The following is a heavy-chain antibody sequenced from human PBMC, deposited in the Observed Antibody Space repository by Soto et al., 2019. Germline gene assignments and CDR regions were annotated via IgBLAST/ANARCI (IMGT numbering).Heavy chain of an antibody. Sequence: LSLTCAVYGGSFSGYYWSWIRQPPGRGLEWIGEINHSGSTNYNPSLKSRVTISVDTSKNQFSLKLSSVTAADTAVYYCARSYSYGYRERKYYYYYYMDVWGKGTTVTVSS. CDR1: GGSFSGYY. J-gene: IGHJ6*03. D-gene: IGHD5-18*01. V-gene: IGHV4-34*01. CDR2: INHSGST. CDR3: ARSYSYGYRERKYYYYYYMDV.